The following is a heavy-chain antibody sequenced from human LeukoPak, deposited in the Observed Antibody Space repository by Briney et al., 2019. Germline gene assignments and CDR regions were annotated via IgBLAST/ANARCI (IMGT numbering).Heavy chain of an antibody. J-gene: IGHJ6*03. CDR2: ISSSGRYI. CDR3: ARHQGVYSYGYYRDYMDV. CDR1: GFTFSSYS. D-gene: IGHD5-18*01. Sequence: GGSLRLSCAASGFTFSSYSMNWVRQAPGKGLEWVSSISSSGRYIYYADSVKGRFTFSRDNAKNSLYLQLNRLRAEDRAVYYCARHQGVYSYGYYRDYMDVWGKGTTVTVPS. V-gene: IGHV3-21*01.